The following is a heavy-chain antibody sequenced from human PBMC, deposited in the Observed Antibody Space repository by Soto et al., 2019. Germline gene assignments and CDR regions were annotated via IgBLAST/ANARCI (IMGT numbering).Heavy chain of an antibody. CDR1: GGSISSNY. D-gene: IGHD6-13*01. Sequence: VQLQESGPGLVKASETLSLTCTVSGGSISSNYWTWIRQPHGKGLEWIGYVYNSGSTNYNPSLKSRVTISEDTSKSQFSLKVNSMTAADTAVYYCARYRREAVAGYTLDNWGQGILVTVSS. CDR3: ARYRREAVAGYTLDN. CDR2: VYNSGST. J-gene: IGHJ4*02. V-gene: IGHV4-59*01.